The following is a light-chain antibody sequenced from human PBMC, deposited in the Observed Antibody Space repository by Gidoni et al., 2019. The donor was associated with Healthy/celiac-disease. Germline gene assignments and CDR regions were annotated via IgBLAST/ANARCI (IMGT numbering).Light chain of an antibody. Sequence: DIVMTQSPDSLAVSLGERATINCKSSQSVLYSSNNKNYLAWYQQKPGQPPKLLIDWASTRESGVPDRFSGSGSGTAFTLTISSLQAEDVAVYSCQPYYSTPRTFGQGTKLEIK. V-gene: IGKV4-1*01. CDR2: WAS. J-gene: IGKJ2*01. CDR1: QSVLYSSNNKNY. CDR3: QPYYSTPRT.